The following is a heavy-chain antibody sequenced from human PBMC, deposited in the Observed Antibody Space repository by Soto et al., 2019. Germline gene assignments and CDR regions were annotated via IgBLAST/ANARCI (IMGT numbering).Heavy chain of an antibody. Sequence: EVQLVESGGGLVQPGGSLRLSCAASGFTLGSYWMHWVRQAPGKGLVWVSRISPDGTSTSNADSVKGRFTISRDNTKNTLHLQMDSLRVEDTAVYYCARDGGGLAHWGQGTLVTVSS. J-gene: IGHJ4*02. CDR1: GFTLGSYW. V-gene: IGHV3-74*01. CDR2: ISPDGTST. CDR3: ARDGGGLAH. D-gene: IGHD3-16*01.